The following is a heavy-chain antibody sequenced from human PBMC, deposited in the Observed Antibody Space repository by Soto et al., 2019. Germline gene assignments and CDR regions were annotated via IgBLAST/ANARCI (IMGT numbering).Heavy chain of an antibody. CDR1: GFTFSTYW. Sequence: PGGSLRLSCAGSGFTFSTYWMSWVRQAPGKGLEWVANIKQGASQKYYVDSVKGRFTISRDDAKNSLYLQMNSLRAEDTAVYYCAREGVARYGMDVWGQVTTVTVSS. V-gene: IGHV3-7*01. J-gene: IGHJ6*02. CDR3: AREGVARYGMDV. CDR2: IKQGASQK. D-gene: IGHD5-12*01.